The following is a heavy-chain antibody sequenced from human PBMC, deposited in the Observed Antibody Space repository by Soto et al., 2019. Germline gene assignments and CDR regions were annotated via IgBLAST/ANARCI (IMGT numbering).Heavy chain of an antibody. V-gene: IGHV3-33*01. Sequence: GGSLRLSCAASGFTFSSYEMHWVRQAPGKGLEWVAVIWFHGDEKYYADSVKGRFTISRDNPKNTLYLEMNSLRAEDTAVYYCARQYSGYDYYLDYWGQGTLVTVSS. CDR2: IWFHGDEK. D-gene: IGHD5-12*01. CDR3: ARQYSGYDYYLDY. CDR1: GFTFSSYE. J-gene: IGHJ4*02.